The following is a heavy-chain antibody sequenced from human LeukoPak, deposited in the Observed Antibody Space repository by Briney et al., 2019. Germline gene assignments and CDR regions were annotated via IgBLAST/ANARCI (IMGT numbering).Heavy chain of an antibody. CDR1: GGSISSSSYY. V-gene: IGHV4-39*07. CDR2: IYYSGST. Sequence: SETLSLTCTVSGGSISSSSYYWGWIRQPPGKGLEWIGGIYYSGSTYYNPSLKSRVTISVDTSKNQFSLKLSSVTAADTAVYYCARGGHSGYVGYWGQGTLVTVSS. J-gene: IGHJ4*02. CDR3: ARGGHSGYVGY. D-gene: IGHD5-12*01.